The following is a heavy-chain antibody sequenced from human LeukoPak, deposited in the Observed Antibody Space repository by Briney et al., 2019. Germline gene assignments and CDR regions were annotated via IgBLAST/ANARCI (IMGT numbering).Heavy chain of an antibody. Sequence: PSETLSLTCTVSGGSVSSGSYYRSWIRQPPGKGLEWIGYIYYSGSTNYNPSLKSRVTISVDTSKNQFSLKLSSVTAADTAVYYCARGRVSCSWFIDWGQGTLVTVSS. J-gene: IGHJ4*02. V-gene: IGHV4-61*01. D-gene: IGHD6-13*01. CDR3: ARGRVSCSWFID. CDR2: IYYSGST. CDR1: GGSVSSGSYY.